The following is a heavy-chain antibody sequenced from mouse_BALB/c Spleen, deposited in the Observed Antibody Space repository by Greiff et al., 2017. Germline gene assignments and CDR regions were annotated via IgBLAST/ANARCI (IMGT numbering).Heavy chain of an antibody. CDR3: ARSGNGYFDY. V-gene: IGHV14-1*02. CDR1: GFTITDYY. D-gene: IGHD2-1*01. J-gene: IGHJ2*01. CDR2: IDPENGNT. Sequence: VQLQQSGAELVRPGALVKLSCKASGFTITDYYMHWVKQRPEQGLEWIGWIDPENGNTIYDPKFQGKASITADTSSNTAYLQLSSLTSEDTAVYYCARSGNGYFDYWGQGTTLTVSS.